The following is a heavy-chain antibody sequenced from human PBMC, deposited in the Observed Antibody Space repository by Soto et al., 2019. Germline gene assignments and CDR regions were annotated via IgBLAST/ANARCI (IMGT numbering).Heavy chain of an antibody. CDR3: ASSPGDGSGWLDN. V-gene: IGHV3-30*03. CDR2: ISYDGSNK. D-gene: IGHD6-19*01. CDR1: GFTFSSYG. J-gene: IGHJ4*02. Sequence: QVQLVESGGGVVQPGRSLRLSCAASGFTFSSYGMHWVRQAPGKGLEWVAVISYDGSNKYYADSVKGRFTISRDNSKNTLYLQMNRLRAEDTAVYYCASSPGDGSGWLDNWGQGTLVTVSS.